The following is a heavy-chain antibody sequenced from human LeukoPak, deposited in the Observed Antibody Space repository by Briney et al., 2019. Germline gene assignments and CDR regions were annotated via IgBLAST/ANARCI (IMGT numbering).Heavy chain of an antibody. Sequence: PGGSLRLSCAASGFTFSSYWMSWVRQAPGKGLEWVANIKQDGSEKYYVDSVKGRFTISRDNAKNSLYLQMNSLRAEDTAVYYCARESRAGEDSSSPYFDYWGQGTLVTVSS. V-gene: IGHV3-7*01. CDR2: IKQDGSEK. D-gene: IGHD6-6*01. CDR1: GFTFSSYW. J-gene: IGHJ4*02. CDR3: ARESRAGEDSSSPYFDY.